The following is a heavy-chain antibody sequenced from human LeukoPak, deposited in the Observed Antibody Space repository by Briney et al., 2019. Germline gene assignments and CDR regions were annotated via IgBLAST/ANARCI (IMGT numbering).Heavy chain of an antibody. Sequence: SVKVSCKASGGTFSSYAISWVRQAPGQGLEWMGGIIPIFGTANYAQKFQGRVTITADESTSTAYMELSSLRSEDTAVYYCAYRTICSSTSCPIDYWGQGTLVTVS. J-gene: IGHJ4*02. CDR1: GGTFSSYA. CDR3: AYRTICSSTSCPIDY. CDR2: IIPIFGTA. D-gene: IGHD2-2*01. V-gene: IGHV1-69*01.